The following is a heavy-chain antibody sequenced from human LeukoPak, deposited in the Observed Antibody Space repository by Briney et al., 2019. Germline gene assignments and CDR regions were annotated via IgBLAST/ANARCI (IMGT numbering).Heavy chain of an antibody. CDR3: ARVTGPHAFDI. D-gene: IGHD3-9*01. CDR2: IYYSGST. J-gene: IGHJ3*02. CDR1: GGSMSSYY. V-gene: IGHV4-59*01. Sequence: SETLSLTCTVSGGSMSSYYWSWMRQSPGKGLEWIGHIYYSGSTNYNPSLKSRVTISVDTSKNQFSLRLSSVTAADTAVYYCARVTGPHAFDIWGQGTLVTVYS.